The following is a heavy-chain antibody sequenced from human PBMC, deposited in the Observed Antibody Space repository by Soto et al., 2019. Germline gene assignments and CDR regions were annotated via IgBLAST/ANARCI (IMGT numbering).Heavy chain of an antibody. CDR3: PRGRGTYYADS. CDR1: GFTFSGHW. D-gene: IGHD1-26*01. Sequence: EVRLVESGGALVPPGGSLRLTCEASGFTFSGHWMHWVRRAPGKGLVWVSHIDTDGSTGGTSYADSVKGRFIVSRDDSNDRLYLQMNDLRVEDTAVYYCPRGRGTYYADSWGQGTLVTVSS. CDR2: IDTDGSTGGT. V-gene: IGHV3-74*03. J-gene: IGHJ5*02.